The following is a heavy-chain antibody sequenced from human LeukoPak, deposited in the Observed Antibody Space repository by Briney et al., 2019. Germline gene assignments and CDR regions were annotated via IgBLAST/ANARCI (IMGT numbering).Heavy chain of an antibody. CDR3: ARNDWADAFDI. Sequence: SETLSLTCAVYGASFSGYYWSWIRQPPGKGLEWIGEINHSGSTNYNPSLKSRVTISVDTSKNQFSLKLSSVTAADTAVYYCARNDWADAFDIWGQGTMVTVS. J-gene: IGHJ3*02. CDR1: GASFSGYY. V-gene: IGHV4-34*01. D-gene: IGHD1-1*01. CDR2: INHSGST.